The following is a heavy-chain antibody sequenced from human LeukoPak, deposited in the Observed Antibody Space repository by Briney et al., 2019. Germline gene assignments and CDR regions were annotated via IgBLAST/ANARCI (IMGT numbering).Heavy chain of an antibody. CDR2: INSDGSIT. CDR1: GFTFSSYS. V-gene: IGHV3-74*01. Sequence: GGSLRLSCAASGFTFSSYSMNWVRQAPGKGLVWVSHINSDGSITSYADSVKGRFTISRDNAKNTLYLQMNSLRAEDTAVYYCARDAVDTANAVWGQGTTVTVSS. CDR3: ARDAVDTANAV. D-gene: IGHD5-18*01. J-gene: IGHJ6*02.